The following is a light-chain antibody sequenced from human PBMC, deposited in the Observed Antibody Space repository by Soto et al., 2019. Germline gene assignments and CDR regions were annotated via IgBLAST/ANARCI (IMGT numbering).Light chain of an antibody. CDR2: ETS. V-gene: IGKV3-20*01. CDR3: QHHGGLPRYT. Sequence: EIVLTQSPGTLSLSPGERATLSCRASQTISSTFLAWYQQQPGQAPRLLIYETSIRATGIPDRFSGSGSGTDFTLTISRLEPEDLAVYYCQHHGGLPRYTFGQGTKLEIK. J-gene: IGKJ2*01. CDR1: QTISSTF.